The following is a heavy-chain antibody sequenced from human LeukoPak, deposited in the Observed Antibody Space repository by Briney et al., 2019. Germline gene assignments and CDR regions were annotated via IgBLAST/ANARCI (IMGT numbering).Heavy chain of an antibody. CDR1: GYSIDGGYY. CDR3: ARAEYDLLSKDSWFDP. V-gene: IGHV4-38-2*02. J-gene: IGHJ5*02. D-gene: IGHD6-6*01. Sequence: SETLSLTCSVSGYSIDGGYYWDWIRQPPGKGLEWIGTIYHSGGTYYHPSLQSRVTISLDASKNQFSLQMRSVIAADTAVYYCARAEYDLLSKDSWFDPWGQGTLVTVSS. CDR2: IYHSGGT.